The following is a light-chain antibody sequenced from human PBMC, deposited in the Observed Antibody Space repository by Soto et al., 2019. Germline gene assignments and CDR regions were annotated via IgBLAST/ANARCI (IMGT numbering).Light chain of an antibody. J-gene: IGKJ1*01. CDR2: GAS. V-gene: IGKV3-15*01. CDR1: QSVSSN. CDR3: QQYNNWPPWT. Sequence: EIVMTQSPATLSASPGERATLSCRASQSVSSNLAWYQQKPGQAPRLLIYGASTRATGIPARFSGGGSGTEFTLTISSLQSEDLAVYYCQQYNNWPPWTFGQVTKVDIK.